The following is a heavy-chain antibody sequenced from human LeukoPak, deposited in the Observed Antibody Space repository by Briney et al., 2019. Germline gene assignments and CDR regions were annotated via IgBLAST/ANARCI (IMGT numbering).Heavy chain of an antibody. CDR1: GFTFSSYA. CDR3: ARALRPSTVTNPPYYYYGMDV. V-gene: IGHV3-30-3*01. J-gene: IGHJ6*02. D-gene: IGHD4-17*01. CDR2: ISYDGSNK. Sequence: GGSLRLSCAASGFTFSSYAMHWVRQAPGKGLEWVAVISYDGSNKYYADSVKGRFTISRDNSKNTLYQQMNSLRAEDTAVYYCARALRPSTVTNPPYYYYGMDVWGQGTTVTVSS.